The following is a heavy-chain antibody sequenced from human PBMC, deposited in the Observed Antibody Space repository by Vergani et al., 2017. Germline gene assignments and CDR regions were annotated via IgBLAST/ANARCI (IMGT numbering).Heavy chain of an antibody. CDR3: ARETYYYDSSGYNYYYYGMDV. J-gene: IGHJ6*02. V-gene: IGHV4-59*01. Sequence: QVRLQESGPGLVKPSETLSLTCTVSGGSISSYYWSWIRQPPGKGLEWIGYIYYSGSTNYNPSLKSRVTISVDTSKNQFSLKLSSVTAADTAVYYCARETYYYDSSGYNYYYYGMDVWGQGTTVTVSS. D-gene: IGHD3-22*01. CDR2: IYYSGST. CDR1: GGSISSYY.